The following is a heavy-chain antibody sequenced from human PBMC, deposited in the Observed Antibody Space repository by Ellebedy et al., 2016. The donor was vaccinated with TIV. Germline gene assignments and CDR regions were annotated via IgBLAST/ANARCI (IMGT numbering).Heavy chain of an antibody. CDR3: ASDRWFGGEWD. Sequence: MPSETLSLTCTVSGGSISSYYWTWIRQPPGKGLEWIGYIYYSGSTKYNPSLKSRVTISIDTSKNQFSLNLSSVTAADTAVYYCASDRWFGGEWDWGQGTLVTVSS. CDR2: IYYSGST. D-gene: IGHD3-10*01. CDR1: GGSISSYY. V-gene: IGHV4-59*01. J-gene: IGHJ4*02.